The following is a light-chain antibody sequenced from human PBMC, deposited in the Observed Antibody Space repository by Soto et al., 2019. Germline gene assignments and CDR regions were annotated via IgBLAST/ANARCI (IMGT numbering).Light chain of an antibody. J-gene: IGLJ1*01. CDR2: DVS. Sequence: QSVLTQPASVSGSPGQSITISCTATSSDVGGYNYVSWYQQLPGKAPKLMIYDVSNRPSGVSNRFSGSKSGNTASLTISGLQAEDEADYYCSSYKSSSPFVFGTGTKLTVL. CDR1: SSDVGGYNY. CDR3: SSYKSSSPFV. V-gene: IGLV2-14*01.